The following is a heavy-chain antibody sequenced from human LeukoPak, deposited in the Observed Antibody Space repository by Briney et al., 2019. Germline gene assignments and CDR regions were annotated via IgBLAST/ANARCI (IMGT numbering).Heavy chain of an antibody. V-gene: IGHV4-30-4*01. J-gene: IGHJ4*02. Sequence: SETLSLTCNASGGSISSGDKYWSWIRQPPGKGLEWIGYVYYSGSTYYNPSLKSRLTISVDTSENQFSLHLTSVTAADTAVYFCARVTRWAGLDFWGQGTLVTVSS. CDR3: ARVTRWAGLDF. D-gene: IGHD2-21*02. CDR2: VYYSGST. CDR1: GGSISSGDKY.